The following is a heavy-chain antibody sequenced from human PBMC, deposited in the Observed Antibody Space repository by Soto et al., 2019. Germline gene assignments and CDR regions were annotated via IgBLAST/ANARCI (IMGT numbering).Heavy chain of an antibody. D-gene: IGHD3-10*01. CDR2: IYRGGST. CDR1: GFTVSSNY. Sequence: GWSLRLSCAASGFTVSSNYMSWVRQAPGKGLEWVSFIYRGGSTYYADSVKGRFTISRDNSKNTLYLQMNSLRAEDTAVYYCAIDWGGVDPWGQGTMGTVSS. CDR3: AIDWGGVDP. V-gene: IGHV3-53*01. J-gene: IGHJ5*02.